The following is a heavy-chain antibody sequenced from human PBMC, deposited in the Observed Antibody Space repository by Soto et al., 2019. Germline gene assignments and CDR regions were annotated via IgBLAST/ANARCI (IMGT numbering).Heavy chain of an antibody. CDR3: ARETLRDAIDI. CDR2: IRANDESI. J-gene: IGHJ3*02. CDR1: GFTFSSYA. V-gene: IGHV3-48*03. Sequence: PGGSLRLSCAASGFTFSSYAMHGVRQAPGKGLEWVSNIRANDESIYYADSVKGRVSVSRDNAKNSLFLEMNSLRVDDTAVYYCARETLRDAIDIWGQGTMVTVSS.